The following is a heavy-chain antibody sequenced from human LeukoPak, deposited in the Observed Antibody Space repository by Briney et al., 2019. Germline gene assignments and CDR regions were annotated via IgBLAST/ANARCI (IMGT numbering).Heavy chain of an antibody. D-gene: IGHD6-13*01. J-gene: IGHJ4*02. CDR1: GFTVSSNF. CDR3: ARDAAAQQLVHYFDY. V-gene: IGHV3-53*01. Sequence: GGSLRLSCAASGFTVSSNFMSWVRQAPGKGLEWVSLIYSGGSTYYADSVKGRFTISRDNSKNTLYLRMNSLRAEDTAVYYCARDAAAQQLVHYFDYWGQGTLVTVSS. CDR2: IYSGGST.